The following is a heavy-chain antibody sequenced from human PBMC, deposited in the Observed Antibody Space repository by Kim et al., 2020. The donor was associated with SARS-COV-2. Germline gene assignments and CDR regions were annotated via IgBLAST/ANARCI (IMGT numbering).Heavy chain of an antibody. CDR2: INHSGST. CDR3: AREGYSSSWFDY. J-gene: IGHJ4*02. V-gene: IGHV4-34*01. Sequence: SETLSLTCAVYGGSFSGYYWSWIRQPPGKGLEWIGEINHSGSTNYNPSLKSRVTISVDTSKNQFSLELSSVTAADTAVYYCAREGYSSSWFDYWGQGTLVTVSS. D-gene: IGHD6-13*01. CDR1: GGSFSGYY.